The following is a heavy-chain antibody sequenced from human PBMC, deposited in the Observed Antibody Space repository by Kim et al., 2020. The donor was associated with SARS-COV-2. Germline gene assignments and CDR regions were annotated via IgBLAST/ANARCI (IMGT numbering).Heavy chain of an antibody. V-gene: IGHV3-53*04. D-gene: IGHD2-21*02. CDR2: IYSGGST. J-gene: IGHJ4*02. CDR1: GFTVSSNY. CDR3: ASGPPLDCGGDCYSAY. Sequence: GGSLRLSCAASGFTVSSNYMSWVRQAPGKGLEWVSVIYSGGSTYYADSVKGRFTISRHNSKNTLYLQMNSLRAEDTAVYYCASGPPLDCGGDCYSAYWGQGTLVTVSS.